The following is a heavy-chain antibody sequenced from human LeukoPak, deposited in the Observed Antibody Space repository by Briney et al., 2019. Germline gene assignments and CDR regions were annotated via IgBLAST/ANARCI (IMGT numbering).Heavy chain of an antibody. CDR1: GHTLDNYG. CDR3: ARDVLLIDYSNYSYLDV. J-gene: IGHJ6*03. D-gene: IGHD2/OR15-2a*01. CDR2: INWNGYTT. V-gene: IGHV3-20*04. Sequence: PGGSLRLSCAASGHTLDNYGMSWVRQAPGKGREWLSHINWNGYTTVYADSVKGRFTISRDNAKNSLYLQMNSLRAEDTALYYCARDVLLIDYSNYSYLDVWGKGTTVTVSS.